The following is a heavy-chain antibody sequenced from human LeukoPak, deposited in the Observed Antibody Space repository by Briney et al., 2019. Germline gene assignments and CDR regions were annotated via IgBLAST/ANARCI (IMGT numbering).Heavy chain of an antibody. CDR1: GGSISSGSYY. V-gene: IGHV4-61*02. CDR2: IYTSGST. D-gene: IGHD6-19*01. J-gene: IGHJ4*02. Sequence: SQTLSLTCTVSGGSISSGSYYWSWIRQPAGKGLEWIGRIYTSGSTNYNPSLKSRVTISVDTSKNQFSLKLSSVTAADTAVYYCASGIAVAGTNYWGQGTLVTVSS. CDR3: ASGIAVAGTNY.